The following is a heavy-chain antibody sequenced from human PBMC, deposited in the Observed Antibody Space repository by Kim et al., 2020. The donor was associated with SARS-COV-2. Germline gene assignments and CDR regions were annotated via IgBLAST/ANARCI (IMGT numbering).Heavy chain of an antibody. Sequence: YYADSVKGRFTISRDNSKNTLYLQMNSLRAEDTAVYYCAKDGGFTAPEKYWGQGTLVTVSS. V-gene: IGHV3-23*01. CDR3: AKDGGFTAPEKY. J-gene: IGHJ4*02. D-gene: IGHD3-16*01.